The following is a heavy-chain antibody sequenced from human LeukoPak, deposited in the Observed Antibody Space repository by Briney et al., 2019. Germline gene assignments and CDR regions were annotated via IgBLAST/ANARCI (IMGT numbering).Heavy chain of an antibody. CDR3: ARDHIVVPFDY. D-gene: IGHD6-6*01. CDR1: GYTFTGYY. J-gene: IGHJ4*02. CDR2: INPNSGGT. Sequence: ASVKVSCKASGYTFTGYYMHWVRQAPGQGLEWVGWINPNSGGTNYAQKFQGRVTMSRDTSISTAYMELSRLRADDTAVYYCARDHIVVPFDYWGRGTLVTVSS. V-gene: IGHV1-2*02.